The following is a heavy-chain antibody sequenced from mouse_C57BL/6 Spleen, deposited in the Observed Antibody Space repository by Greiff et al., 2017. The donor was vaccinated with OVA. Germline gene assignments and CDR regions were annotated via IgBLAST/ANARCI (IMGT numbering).Heavy chain of an antibody. J-gene: IGHJ4*01. CDR1: GYTFTSYW. CDR2: IYPGSGST. V-gene: IGHV1-55*01. Sequence: QVQLQQPGAELVKPGASVKMSCKASGYTFTSYWITWVKQRPGQGLEWIGDIYPGSGSTNYNEKFKSKATLTVDTSSSTAYMQLSGLTSEDSAVYYCARLEGYGLYAMDYWGQGTSVTVSS. D-gene: IGHD2-2*01. CDR3: ARLEGYGLYAMDY.